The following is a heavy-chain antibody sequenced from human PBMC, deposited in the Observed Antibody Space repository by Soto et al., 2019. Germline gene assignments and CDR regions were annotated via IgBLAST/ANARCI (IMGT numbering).Heavy chain of an antibody. CDR2: IKQDGSEK. CDR1: GFTFSSYW. J-gene: IGHJ4*02. D-gene: IGHD3-10*01. V-gene: IGHV3-7*01. CDR3: ARPSMVRGPRRGVIDY. Sequence: PGGSLRLSCAASGFTFSSYWMSWVRQAPGKGLEWVANIKQDGSEKYYVDSVKGRFTISRDNAKNSLYLQMNSLRAEDTAVYYCARPSMVRGPRRGVIDYRGQGTLVTVSS.